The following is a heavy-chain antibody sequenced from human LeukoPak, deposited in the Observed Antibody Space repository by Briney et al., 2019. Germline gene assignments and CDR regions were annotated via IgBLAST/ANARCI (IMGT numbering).Heavy chain of an antibody. D-gene: IGHD3-22*01. CDR3: ARDFHYDSSGLEGNWFDP. J-gene: IGHJ5*02. V-gene: IGHV1-69*04. CDR2: IIPILGIA. Sequence: GGSVTVSCKASGCTFRSYVISWLRQAPGKGVDWMGRIIPILGIANYEQKFQGRVTITADKSTSTAYMELSSLRSEDTAVYCCARDFHYDSSGLEGNWFDPWGQGTLVTVSS. CDR1: GCTFRSYV.